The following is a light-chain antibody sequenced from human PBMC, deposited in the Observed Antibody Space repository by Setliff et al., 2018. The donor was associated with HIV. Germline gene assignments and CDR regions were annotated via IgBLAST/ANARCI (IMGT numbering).Light chain of an antibody. CDR2: QAS. V-gene: IGLV2-23*01. CDR3: CSNTGSNTYV. Sequence: HSALTQPASVSGSPGQSITISCTGTSSDVGRYNLVSWYQQHPGKAPKLIIYQASKRPSGVSNRFSGSKSGNTASLTISGLQADDEADYYCCSNTGSNTYVFGAGTKVTVL. CDR1: SSDVGRYNL. J-gene: IGLJ1*01.